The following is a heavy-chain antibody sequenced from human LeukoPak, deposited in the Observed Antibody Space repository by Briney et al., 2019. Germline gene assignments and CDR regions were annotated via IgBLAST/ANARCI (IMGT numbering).Heavy chain of an antibody. CDR1: GFTFSSYS. D-gene: IGHD3-22*01. V-gene: IGHV3-21*01. J-gene: IGHJ4*02. CDR2: ISSSSSYI. CDR3: ARAYTGYYYDSSGYPYYFDY. Sequence: GGSLRLSCAASGFTFSSYSMNWVRQAPGKGLEWVSSISSSSSYIYYADSVKGRFTISRDNAKNSLYLQMNSLRAEDTAVYYCARAYTGYYYDSSGYPYYFDYWGQGTLVTVSS.